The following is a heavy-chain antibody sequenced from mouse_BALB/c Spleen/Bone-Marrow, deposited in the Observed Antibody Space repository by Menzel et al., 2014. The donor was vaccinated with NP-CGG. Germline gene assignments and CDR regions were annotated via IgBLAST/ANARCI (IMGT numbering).Heavy chain of an antibody. Sequence: QVQLKEPGPGLVAPSQSLSITCTISGFSLTSYGVHWVRQPPGKGLEWLTVIWNDGSTTYNSALKSRLTISKDNSKSQVFLKTNSLQTDDTGMYYCAKHGGGYFDYWGQGTSLIVSS. CDR2: IWNDGST. CDR1: GFSLTSYG. J-gene: IGHJ2*02. CDR3: AKHGGGYFDY. V-gene: IGHV2-6-1*01.